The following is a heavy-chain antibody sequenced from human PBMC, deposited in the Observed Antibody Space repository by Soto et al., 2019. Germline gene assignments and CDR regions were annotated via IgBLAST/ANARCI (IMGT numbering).Heavy chain of an antibody. CDR2: IYYSGST. V-gene: IGHV4-59*01. Sequence: PSETLSLTCTVSGGSISSYYWSWIRQPPGKGLEWIGYIYYSGSTNYNPSLKSRVTISVDTSKSQFSLKLSSVTAADTAVYYCARDRVPLRYFDWLSEGYYYYMDVWGKGTTVTVSS. D-gene: IGHD3-9*01. CDR3: ARDRVPLRYFDWLSEGYYYYMDV. J-gene: IGHJ6*03. CDR1: GGSISSYY.